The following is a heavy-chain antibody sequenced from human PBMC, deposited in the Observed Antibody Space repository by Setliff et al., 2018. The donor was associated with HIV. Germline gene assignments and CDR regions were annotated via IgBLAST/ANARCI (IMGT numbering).Heavy chain of an antibody. Sequence: SETLSLTCTVSGGSISGYYWSWIRQSPGKGLEWIGYIYSSGSTNFNPFLKSRVTLSIDTSKNQFSLNLTSMTAADTAVYFCVRHGYYYDFIDIWGQGTVVTVSS. CDR3: VRHGYYYDFIDI. V-gene: IGHV4-4*09. CDR1: GGSISGYY. CDR2: IYSSGST. D-gene: IGHD3-22*01. J-gene: IGHJ3*02.